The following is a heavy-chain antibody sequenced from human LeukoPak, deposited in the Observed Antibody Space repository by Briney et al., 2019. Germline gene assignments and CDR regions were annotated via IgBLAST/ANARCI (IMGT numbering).Heavy chain of an antibody. J-gene: IGHJ3*02. CDR2: IYYSGST. CDR1: GGSISSSSYY. CDR3: ARPRSSGYYSGAFDI. V-gene: IGHV4-39*01. Sequence: PSETLSLTCTVSGGSISSSSYYWGWIRQPPGKGLEWIGSIYYSGSTYYNPSLKSRVTISVDTSRNQFSLKLSSVTAADTAVYYCARPRSSGYYSGAFDIWGQGTMLTVSS. D-gene: IGHD3-22*01.